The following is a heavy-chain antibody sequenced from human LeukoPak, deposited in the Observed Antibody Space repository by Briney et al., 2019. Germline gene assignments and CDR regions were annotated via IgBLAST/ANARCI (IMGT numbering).Heavy chain of an antibody. CDR3: AVLYYYDSSGYYYPNFDY. CDR2: INPNSGGT. V-gene: IGHV1-2*02. Sequence: ASVKVSCKASGYTFTGYYMHWVRQAPGQGLEWMGWINPNSGGTNYAHKFRGRVTMTRDTSISTAYMELSRLRSDDTAVYYCAVLYYYDSSGYYYPNFDYWGQGTLVTVSS. D-gene: IGHD3-22*01. CDR1: GYTFTGYY. J-gene: IGHJ4*02.